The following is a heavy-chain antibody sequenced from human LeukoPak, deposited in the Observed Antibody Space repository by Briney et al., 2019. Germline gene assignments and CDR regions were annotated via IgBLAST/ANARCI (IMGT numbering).Heavy chain of an antibody. CDR2: IDGSGGST. V-gene: IGHV3-23*01. J-gene: IGHJ6*03. D-gene: IGHD5-24*01. Sequence: GGSLRLSCAASGFTFSSYAMIWVRQASGKGLEWVSAIDGSGGSTYYADSVKGRFTISRDNSKNTLYLQMNSLRAEDTAIYYCARSSRDGYNLIDYMDVWGKGTSVTVSS. CDR3: ARSSRDGYNLIDYMDV. CDR1: GFTFSSYA.